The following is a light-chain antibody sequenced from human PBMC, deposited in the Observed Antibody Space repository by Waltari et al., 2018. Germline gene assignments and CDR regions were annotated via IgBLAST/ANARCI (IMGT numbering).Light chain of an antibody. CDR1: QGALSNSNNMNY. V-gene: IGKV4-1*01. CDR2: WAS. Sequence: DIVMTQSPDSLAVSLGERATINCKSSQGALSNSNNMNYLAWYQQKPEQHTKLLIYWASTRESGVPDRFSGSGSGTDFTLTISSLQAEDVAVYYCQQYYSTPRTFGQGTKVEIK. CDR3: QQYYSTPRT. J-gene: IGKJ1*01.